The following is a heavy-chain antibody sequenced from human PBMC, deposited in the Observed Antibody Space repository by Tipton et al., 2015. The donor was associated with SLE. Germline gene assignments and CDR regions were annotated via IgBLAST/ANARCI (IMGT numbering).Heavy chain of an antibody. CDR2: ISAYNGNT. D-gene: IGHD3-10*01. V-gene: IGHV1-18*01. J-gene: IGHJ4*02. CDR3: ARDVYYHGSGSYYFFDY. CDR1: GYTFTSYG. Sequence: QLVQSGAEVEKPGASVKVSCKASGYTFTSYGISWVRQAPGQGLEWMGWISAYNGNTNYAQKLQGRVTMTTDTSTSTAYMELRSLRSDDTAVYYCARDVYYHGSGSYYFFDYWGQGTLVTVSS.